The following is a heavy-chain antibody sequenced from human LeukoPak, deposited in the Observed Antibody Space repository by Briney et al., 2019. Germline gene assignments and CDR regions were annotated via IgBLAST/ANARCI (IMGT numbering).Heavy chain of an antibody. CDR2: IIPIFGTA. Sequence: GASVKVSCKASGGTFSSYAISWVRQAPGQGLEWMGGIIPIFGTANYAQKFQGRVTITAGESTSTAYMELSSLRSEDTAVCYCARGKGIVVVPAATSFDYWGQGTLVTVSS. CDR3: ARGKGIVVVPAATSFDY. V-gene: IGHV1-69*13. D-gene: IGHD2-2*01. J-gene: IGHJ4*02. CDR1: GGTFSSYA.